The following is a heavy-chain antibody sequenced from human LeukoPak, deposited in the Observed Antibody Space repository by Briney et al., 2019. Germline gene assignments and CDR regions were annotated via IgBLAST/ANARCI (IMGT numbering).Heavy chain of an antibody. J-gene: IGHJ4*02. CDR3: AKARLVRGVIMTPFYFDY. CDR2: VTGSGDST. V-gene: IGHV3-23*01. Sequence: PGGSLRLSCAASGFIFSSYAMSWVRQAPGKGLEWVSAVTGSGDSTYYADSVKGRFTVSRDNSKNTLYLRMNSLRAEDTAVYYCAKARLVRGVIMTPFYFDYWGQGTLVTLYS. CDR1: GFIFSSYA. D-gene: IGHD3-10*01.